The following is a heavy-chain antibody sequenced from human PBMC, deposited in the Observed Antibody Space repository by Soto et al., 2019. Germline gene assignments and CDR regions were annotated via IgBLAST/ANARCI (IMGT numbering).Heavy chain of an antibody. V-gene: IGHV1-69*13. CDR2: IIPIFGTA. J-gene: IGHJ3*02. CDR3: ALGLFNAGDAFDI. CDR1: GGTFSSYA. Sequence: EASVKVSCKASGGTFSSYAISWVRQAPGQGLEWMGGIIPIFGTANYAQKFQGRVTITADESTSTAYMELSSLRSEDTAVYYCALGLFNAGDAFDIWGQGTMVTVS. D-gene: IGHD2-21*01.